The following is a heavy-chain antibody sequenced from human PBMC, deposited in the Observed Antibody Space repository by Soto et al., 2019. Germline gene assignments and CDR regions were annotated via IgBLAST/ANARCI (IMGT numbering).Heavy chain of an antibody. Sequence: SETLSLTCAVSGGSISSNNWWSWVRQPPGKGLEWIGEIFHSGSTHYSPSLKSRVTISVDKSKKYFSLNLTSVTAADTAVYYCASVYSGSYSDSWGQGTLVTVSS. J-gene: IGHJ4*02. D-gene: IGHD1-26*01. CDR1: GGSISSNNW. CDR3: ASVYSGSYSDS. CDR2: IFHSGST. V-gene: IGHV4-4*02.